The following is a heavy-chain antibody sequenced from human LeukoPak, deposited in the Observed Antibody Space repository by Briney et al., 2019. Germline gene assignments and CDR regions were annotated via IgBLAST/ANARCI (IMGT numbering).Heavy chain of an antibody. Sequence: ASVKVSCKASGFTFTGYYIRWVRQAPGQGLEWMGWINPNSGGTNYAQKFQGRVTMTRDTSISTAYMELSRLRSDDTAVYYCARRGPDYYYYYMDVWGKGTTVTVSS. J-gene: IGHJ6*03. CDR3: ARRGPDYYYYYMDV. CDR1: GFTFTGYY. CDR2: INPNSGGT. V-gene: IGHV1-2*02.